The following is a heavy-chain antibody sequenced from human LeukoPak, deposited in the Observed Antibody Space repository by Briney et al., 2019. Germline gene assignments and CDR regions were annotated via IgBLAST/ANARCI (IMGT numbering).Heavy chain of an antibody. CDR2: INSDGSST. CDR1: GFTFSSYW. Sequence: GGSLRLSCAASGFTFSSYWLHWVRQAPGKGLVWVSRINSDGSSTSYADSVKGRFTISRDNAKNTLYLQMNSLRAEDTAVYYCARGRDYGDYPAGYWGQGTLVTVSS. CDR3: ARGRDYGDYPAGY. D-gene: IGHD4-17*01. V-gene: IGHV3-74*01. J-gene: IGHJ4*02.